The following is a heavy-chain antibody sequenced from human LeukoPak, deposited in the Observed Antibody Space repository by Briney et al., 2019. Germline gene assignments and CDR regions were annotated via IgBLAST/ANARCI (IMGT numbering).Heavy chain of an antibody. J-gene: IGHJ5*02. CDR1: GGTFSSYA. CDR3: ARSRGSVGNWFDP. V-gene: IGHV1-69*05. D-gene: IGHD1-26*01. Sequence: ASVKVSCKASGGTFSSYAISWVRQAPGQGLEWMGRIIPIFGTANYAQKFQGRVTITTDESTSTAYMELSSLRSEDTAVYYCARSRGSVGNWFDPWSQGTLVTVSS. CDR2: IIPIFGTA.